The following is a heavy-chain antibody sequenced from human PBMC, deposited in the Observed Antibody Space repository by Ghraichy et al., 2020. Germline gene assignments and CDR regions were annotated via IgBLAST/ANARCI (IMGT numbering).Heavy chain of an antibody. D-gene: IGHD3-10*01. CDR3: SSGDTFDI. Sequence: GGSLRLSCAASGLIFGSYWMTWVRQAPGKGLEWVANINQNGREKYYAGSVKGRFTISRDNAKSYLYLQLNNLSAEDTAVYYCSSGDTFDIWGRGTMVTVSS. V-gene: IGHV3-7*03. CDR2: INQNGREK. J-gene: IGHJ3*02. CDR1: GLIFGSYW.